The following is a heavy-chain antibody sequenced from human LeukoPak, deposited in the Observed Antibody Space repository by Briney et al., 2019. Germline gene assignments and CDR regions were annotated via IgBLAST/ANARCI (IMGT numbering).Heavy chain of an antibody. V-gene: IGHV3-66*01. CDR1: GFTVSSNY. J-gene: IGHJ5*02. CDR2: IYSGGNT. Sequence: GGSLRLSCAASGFTVSSNYMNWVRQAPGKGLEWVSMIYSGGNTYYTDSVKGRFTISRDNAKNSLYLQMNSLRAEDTAVYYCARDLLTMVRGVIIPWGQGTLVTVSS. CDR3: ARDLLTMVRGVIIP. D-gene: IGHD3-10*01.